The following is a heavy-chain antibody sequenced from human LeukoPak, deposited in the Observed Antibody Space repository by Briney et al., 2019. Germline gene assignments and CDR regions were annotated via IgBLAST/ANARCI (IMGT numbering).Heavy chain of an antibody. CDR1: GFTLSSCS. J-gene: IGHJ4*02. CDR2: ISRSSGYV. CDR3: ARFPEGSSTWSIDF. Sequence: GGSLRLSCAASGFTLSSCSINWFRQAPGKGLEWVSSISRSSGYVFYADSMKGRFTVSRDNSKNSLYLQMNTLRAEDTAVYYCARFPEGSSTWSIDFWGQGTLVTVSS. D-gene: IGHD6-13*01. V-gene: IGHV3-21*01.